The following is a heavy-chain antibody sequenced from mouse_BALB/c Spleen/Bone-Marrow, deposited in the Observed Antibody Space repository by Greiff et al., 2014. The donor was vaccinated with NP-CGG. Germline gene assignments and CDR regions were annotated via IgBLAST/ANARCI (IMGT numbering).Heavy chain of an antibody. J-gene: IGHJ3*01. D-gene: IGHD2-14*01. CDR1: GHSFTGYN. V-gene: IGHV1-39*01. CDR2: IDPYYGTT. CDR3: TRSRAYFRDWVAY. Sequence: VQLQQSGPELEKPGASVKISCKASGHSFTGYNMNWVKQSHGKSLEWIGNIDPYYGTTTFNQKFKDKATLTVDKSSSTAYMQLKSLTSEDSAVYYCTRSRAYFRDWVAYWGQGTLVTVSA.